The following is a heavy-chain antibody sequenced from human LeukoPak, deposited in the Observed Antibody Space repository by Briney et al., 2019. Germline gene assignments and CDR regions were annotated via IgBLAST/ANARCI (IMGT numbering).Heavy chain of an antibody. CDR2: ISTYNGNT. CDR1: GYSFVLYG. V-gene: IGHV1-18*01. CDR3: ARVILGDCSSTSCYPYYYYMDV. D-gene: IGHD2-2*01. J-gene: IGHJ6*03. Sequence: ASVKVSCKASGYSFVLYGISWVRQAPGQGPEWMGWISTYNGNTKYAEKFQGRVTMTTDTPTSTAYMELRSLRSDDTAVYYCARVILGDCSSTSCYPYYYYMDVWGKGTTVTVSS.